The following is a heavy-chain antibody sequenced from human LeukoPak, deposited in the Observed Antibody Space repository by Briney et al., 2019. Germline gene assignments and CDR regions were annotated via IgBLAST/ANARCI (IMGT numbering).Heavy chain of an antibody. J-gene: IGHJ4*02. V-gene: IGHV4-59*12. CDR3: ARYDSSGYSSLNFDY. Sequence: SETLSLTCTVSGGSISSYYWSWIRQPPGKGLEWIRYIYYSGSTYYNPSLKSRVTISVDRSKNQFSLKLSSVTAADTAVYYCARYDSSGYSSLNFDYWGQGTLVTVSS. D-gene: IGHD3-22*01. CDR1: GGSISSYY. CDR2: IYYSGST.